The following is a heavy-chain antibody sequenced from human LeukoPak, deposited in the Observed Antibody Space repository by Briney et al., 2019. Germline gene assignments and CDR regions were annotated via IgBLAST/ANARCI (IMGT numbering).Heavy chain of an antibody. D-gene: IGHD3-22*01. CDR3: AKDNYDSSGLNWFDP. CDR1: GFTFSSYA. V-gene: IGHV3-23*01. Sequence: GGSLRLSCAASGFTFSSYAMSWVRQAPGKGLEWVSAISGSGGSTYYADSVKGRFTISRDNSKNTLYLQMNSLRAEDTAVYYCAKDNYDSSGLNWFDPWGQGTLVTVSS. CDR2: ISGSGGST. J-gene: IGHJ5*02.